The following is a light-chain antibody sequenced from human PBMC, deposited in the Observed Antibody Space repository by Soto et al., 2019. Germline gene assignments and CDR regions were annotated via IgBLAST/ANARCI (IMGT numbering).Light chain of an antibody. V-gene: IGKV3-20*01. CDR2: AAS. CDR3: QQYGRSPYT. J-gene: IGKJ2*01. Sequence: EIELTQSPGTLSLSPGEGATLSCRGSQTVSKTYLGWYQQKPGQAPRLLIYAASRRATGVPDRFSGSGSGTDFTLTISRLEPGDSAVYYCQQYGRSPYTFGQGTKLEIK. CDR1: QTVSKTY.